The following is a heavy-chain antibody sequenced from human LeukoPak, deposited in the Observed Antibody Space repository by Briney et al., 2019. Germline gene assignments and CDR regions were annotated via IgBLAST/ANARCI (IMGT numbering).Heavy chain of an antibody. V-gene: IGHV1-18*01. Sequence: ASVKVSCKASGYTFTSYGISWVRQAPGQGLEWMGWISAYNGNTNYAQKLQGRVTMTTDTSTSTAYMELRSLRSDDTAVYYCARDLAADIVVVPARYGMDVWGQGTTVTVSS. CDR1: GYTFTSYG. D-gene: IGHD2-2*01. CDR3: ARDLAADIVVVPARYGMDV. CDR2: ISAYNGNT. J-gene: IGHJ6*02.